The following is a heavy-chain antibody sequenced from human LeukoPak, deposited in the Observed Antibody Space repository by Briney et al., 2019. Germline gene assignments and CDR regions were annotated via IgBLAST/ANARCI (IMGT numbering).Heavy chain of an antibody. CDR3: AREEYFQDSNGYSYYFHS. V-gene: IGHV4-4*07. CDR2: IYKSGST. Sequence: SETLSLTCTVSGGSIGWYYWSWIRQSAGKELAWIGRIYKSGSTNYNPSFRSRVTMSVDTSKNQFSLNVTSVTAADTAVYYCAREEYFQDSNGYSYYFHSWGQGSLVTVSS. D-gene: IGHD3-22*01. CDR1: GGSIGWYY. J-gene: IGHJ4*02.